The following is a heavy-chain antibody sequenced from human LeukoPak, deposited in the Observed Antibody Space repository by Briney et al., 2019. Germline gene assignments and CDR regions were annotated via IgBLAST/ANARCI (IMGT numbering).Heavy chain of an antibody. V-gene: IGHV4-4*09. Sequence: SKTLSLTCTVSGGSISSYYWSWIRQPPGKGLEWIGHIYTSGSTNYNPSLKSRVTISVDTSKNQFSLKASSVTAADTAVYYCARTYSSSSHFDYWGQGTLVTVSS. D-gene: IGHD6-6*01. J-gene: IGHJ4*02. CDR3: ARTYSSSSHFDY. CDR1: GGSISSYY. CDR2: IYTSGST.